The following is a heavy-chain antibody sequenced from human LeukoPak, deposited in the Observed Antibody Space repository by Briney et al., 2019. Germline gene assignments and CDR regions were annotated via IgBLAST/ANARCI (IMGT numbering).Heavy chain of an antibody. CDR2: INNRGTT. J-gene: IGHJ4*02. Sequence: SETLSLTCAVSGGSLSPHYWSWIRRPLGKGLEWIGEINNRGTTNYSPSLRGRATISVDTSKNQFSLRLTSVTAADTAMYYFARVPLWWLTPFDFWGQGTLATVSS. CDR3: ARVPLWWLTPFDF. CDR1: GGSLSPHY. D-gene: IGHD5-12*01. V-gene: IGHV4-34*01.